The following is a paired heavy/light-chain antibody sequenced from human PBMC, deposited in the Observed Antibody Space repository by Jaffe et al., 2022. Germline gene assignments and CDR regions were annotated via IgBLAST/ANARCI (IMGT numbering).Heavy chain of an antibody. CDR3: AKAAAAGTYYFDY. CDR2: IRHDGSNK. V-gene: IGHV3-30*02. CDR1: GFTFSSYG. D-gene: IGHD6-13*01. Sequence: QVQLVESGGGVVQTGGSLRLSCAASGFTFSSYGMHWVRQAPGKGLEWVTFIRHDGSNKYCADSVRGRFTISRDTSKNTLYLQMNSLGPDDTAVYYCAKAAAAGTYYFDYWGQGTLVTVSS. J-gene: IGHJ4*02.
Light chain of an antibody. V-gene: IGLV2-11*01. CDR2: DVS. CDR3: CSYAGSYTEV. Sequence: QSALTQPRSVSGSPGQSVTISCTGTSSDVGAYNYVSWYQQHPGEAPKLMIYDVSKRPSGVPDRFSGSKSGNTASLTISGLQAEDEADYYCCSYAGSYTEVFGTGTKVTVL. J-gene: IGLJ1*01. CDR1: SSDVGAYNY.